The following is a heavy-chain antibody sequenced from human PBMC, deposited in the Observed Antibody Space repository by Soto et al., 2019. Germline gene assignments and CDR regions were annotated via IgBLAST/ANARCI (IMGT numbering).Heavy chain of an antibody. CDR3: AREGIGGNSYFDY. V-gene: IGHV4-31*03. Sequence: QVQLQDSGQGLVKPSQTLSLTCTVSGGSIPSGGYYWSWIRQHPGKGLEWIGYIYYSGSTYYNPSLNIRVNISVDTSKIQDSLKLRSVTAADTAVYYGAREGIGGNSYFDYWGQGTLVTVSA. D-gene: IGHD2-21*02. CDR2: IYYSGST. CDR1: GGSIPSGGYY. J-gene: IGHJ4*02.